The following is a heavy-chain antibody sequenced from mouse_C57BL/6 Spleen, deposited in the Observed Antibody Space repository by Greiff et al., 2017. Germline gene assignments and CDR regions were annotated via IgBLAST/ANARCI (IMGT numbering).Heavy chain of an antibody. Sequence: EVKLMESGGGLVKPGGSLKLSCAASGFTFSSYAMSWVRQTPEKRLEWVATISDGGSYTYYPDNVKGRFTISRDNAKNNLYLQMRHLKSEDTAMYYCARSYYGSSHWYFDVWGTGTTVTVSS. D-gene: IGHD1-1*01. CDR2: ISDGGSYT. CDR1: GFTFSSYA. CDR3: ARSYYGSSHWYFDV. V-gene: IGHV5-4*03. J-gene: IGHJ1*03.